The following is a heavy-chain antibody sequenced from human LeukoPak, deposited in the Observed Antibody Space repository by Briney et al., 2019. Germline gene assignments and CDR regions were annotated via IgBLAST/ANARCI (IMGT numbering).Heavy chain of an antibody. CDR2: ISYDGSNK. J-gene: IGHJ6*02. D-gene: IGHD2-2*01. V-gene: IGHV3-30*18. Sequence: GGSLRLSCAASGFTFSSYGMHWVRQAPGKGLEWVAVISYDGSNKYYADSVKGRFTISRDNSKNTLYLQMNSLRAEDTAVYYCAKEREDIVVVPAAMSSYYYGMDVWGQGTTVTVSS. CDR3: AKEREDIVVVPAAMSSYYYGMDV. CDR1: GFTFSSYG.